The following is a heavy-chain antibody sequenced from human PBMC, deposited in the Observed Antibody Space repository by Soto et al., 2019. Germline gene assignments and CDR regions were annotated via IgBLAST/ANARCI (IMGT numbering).Heavy chain of an antibody. CDR3: ARRSAVSSGWYWEGHFYY. V-gene: IGHV4-39*01. D-gene: IGHD6-19*01. CDR1: DGYICNSSYY. Sequence: TSQTLSLTRPVADGYICNSSYYWGWIRQPPGKGLEWIGSIYYSGSTYYNPSLKSRVTISVDTSKNQFSLKLSSVTAADTAVYYCARRSAVSSGWYWEGHFYYCGQGTLVTVSP. J-gene: IGHJ4*02. CDR2: IYYSGST.